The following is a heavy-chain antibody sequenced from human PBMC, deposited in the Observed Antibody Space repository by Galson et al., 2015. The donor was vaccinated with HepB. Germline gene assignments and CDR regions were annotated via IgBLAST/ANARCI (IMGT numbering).Heavy chain of an antibody. D-gene: IGHD3-22*01. CDR1: GFTFSDYY. CDR2: ISSSGSTI. Sequence: SLRLSCAASGFTFSDYYMSWIRQAPGKGLEWVSYISSSGSTIYYADSVKGRFTISRDNAKNSLYLQMNSLRAEDTAVYYCARDISGYNNWFDPWGQGTLVTVSS. CDR3: ARDISGYNNWFDP. J-gene: IGHJ5*02. V-gene: IGHV3-11*01.